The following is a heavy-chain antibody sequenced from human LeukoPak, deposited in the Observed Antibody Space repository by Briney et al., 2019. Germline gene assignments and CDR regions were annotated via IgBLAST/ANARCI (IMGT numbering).Heavy chain of an antibody. V-gene: IGHV4-34*01. CDR2: INHSGST. CDR1: GGSFSGYY. Sequence: SETLSLTCAVYGGSFSGYYWSWIRQPPGKGLEWIGEINHSGSTNYNPSLKSRVTVSVDTSKNQFSLKLSSVTAADTAVYYCARGLPLDYWGQGALVTVSS. CDR3: ARGLPLDY. J-gene: IGHJ4*02.